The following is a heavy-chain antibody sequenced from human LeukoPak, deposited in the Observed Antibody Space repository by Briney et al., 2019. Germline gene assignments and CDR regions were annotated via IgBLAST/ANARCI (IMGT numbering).Heavy chain of an antibody. CDR1: GFPFSSYG. CDR3: ARDLSAAFDF. J-gene: IGHJ4*02. CDR2: LVYDERI. V-gene: IGHV3-33*01. D-gene: IGHD6-19*01. Sequence: GVSLRLSCAASGFPFSSYGMHWVRQAPGKGLEWVARLVYDERIDYANSVKGRFSISRDNSKNTLFLDMSDLRVEDTAVYYCARDLSAAFDFWGQGVLVTVSS.